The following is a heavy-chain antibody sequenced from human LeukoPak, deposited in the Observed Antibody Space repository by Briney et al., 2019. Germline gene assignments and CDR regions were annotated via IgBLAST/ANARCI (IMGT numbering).Heavy chain of an antibody. CDR1: GFTVSSNY. J-gene: IGHJ4*02. CDR2: ISYDGSNK. CDR3: ASSRESSGYYYAFDY. Sequence: GGSLRLSCAASGFTVSSNYMHWVRQAPGKGLEWVAVISYDGSNKYYADSVKGRFTISRDNSKNTLYLQMNSLRAEDTAVYYCASSRESSGYYYAFDYWGQGTLVTVSS. V-gene: IGHV3-30*03. D-gene: IGHD3-22*01.